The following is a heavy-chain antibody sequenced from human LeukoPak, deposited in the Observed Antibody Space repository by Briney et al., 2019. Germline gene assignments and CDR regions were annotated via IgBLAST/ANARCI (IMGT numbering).Heavy chain of an antibody. V-gene: IGHV3-13*01. CDR2: IGTAGDT. J-gene: IGHJ6*03. D-gene: IGHD3-10*01. CDR1: GFTFSSYD. CDR3: ARGARHMVRGVIIKYYYYYMDV. Sequence: QPGGSLRLSCAASGFTFSSYDMYWVRQATGKGLEWVSAIGTAGDTYYPGSVKGRFTISRENAKNSLYLQMNSLRAGDTAVYYCARGARHMVRGVIIKYYYYYMDVWGKGTTVTISS.